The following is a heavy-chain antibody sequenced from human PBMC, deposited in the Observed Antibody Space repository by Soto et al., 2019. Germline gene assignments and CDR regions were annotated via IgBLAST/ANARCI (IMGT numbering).Heavy chain of an antibody. Sequence: QVQLQESGPGLVKPSQTLSLTCTVSGGSISSGGYYWSWIRQHPGKGLEWIGCIYYSGSTYYNPSLKCRVTIPVDTSKNQFSPKLSSVTAADTAVHYCARSHDYGDYRNWFDPWGQGTLVTVSS. J-gene: IGHJ5*02. CDR3: ARSHDYGDYRNWFDP. D-gene: IGHD4-17*01. CDR2: IYYSGST. V-gene: IGHV4-31*03. CDR1: GGSISSGGYY.